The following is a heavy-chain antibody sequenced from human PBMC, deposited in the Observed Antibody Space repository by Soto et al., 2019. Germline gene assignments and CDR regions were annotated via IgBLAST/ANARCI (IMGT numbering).Heavy chain of an antibody. CDR1: GFTFSGSA. V-gene: IGHV3-73*01. D-gene: IGHD3-10*01. CDR2: IRSKANSYAT. Sequence: GGSLRLSCAASGFTFSGSAMHWVRQASGKGLEWVGRIRSKANSYATAYAASVKGRFTISRDDSKNTAYLQMNSLKTEDTAVYYCTSPLLWFGELLSDWSAFDIWGQGTMVTVSS. J-gene: IGHJ3*02. CDR3: TSPLLWFGELLSDWSAFDI.